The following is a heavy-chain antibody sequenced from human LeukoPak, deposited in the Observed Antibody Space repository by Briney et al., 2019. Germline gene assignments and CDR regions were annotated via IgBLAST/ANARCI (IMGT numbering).Heavy chain of an antibody. V-gene: IGHV3-7*01. Sequence: QPGGSLRLSCAASGFTFSSYWMSWVRQASGKGLEWVANIKQAGSEKYYVDSVKGQFTISRDNAKNSLHLQMDTLRADDTAVYYCARVWGPKPDMPAINNHFYYYMDVWGKGTTVTVSS. J-gene: IGHJ6*03. CDR1: GFTFSSYW. CDR2: IKQAGSEK. CDR3: ARVWGPKPDMPAINNHFYYYMDV. D-gene: IGHD5-24*01.